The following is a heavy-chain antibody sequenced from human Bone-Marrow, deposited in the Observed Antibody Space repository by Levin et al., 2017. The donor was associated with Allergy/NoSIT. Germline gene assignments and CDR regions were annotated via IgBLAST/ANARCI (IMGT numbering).Heavy chain of an antibody. D-gene: IGHD2-2*01. J-gene: IGHJ4*02. CDR2: IVLNFGTA. CDR3: AREVTGGNQLLRSPTRAFGY. V-gene: IGHV1-69*13. Sequence: VASVKVSCKASRGTFSSYGINWVRQAPGQGLEWMGEIVLNFGTANYAQKFQGRVTITADESTSTAYMELTSLRSEDTAVYYCAREVTGGNQLLRSPTRAFGYWGQGTLVTVSS. CDR1: RGTFSSYG.